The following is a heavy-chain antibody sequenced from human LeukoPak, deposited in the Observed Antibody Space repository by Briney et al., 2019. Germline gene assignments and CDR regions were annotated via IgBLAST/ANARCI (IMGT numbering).Heavy chain of an antibody. CDR1: GFTFSNYA. CDR2: ISGSGGST. V-gene: IGHV3-23*01. J-gene: IGHJ6*02. D-gene: IGHD6-13*01. CDR3: AKDPIAAAGTFGYYYGMDV. Sequence: GGSLRLSCAASGFTFSNYAMAWVRQAPGKGLEWVSAISGSGGSTYYADSVKGRFTISRDNSKNTLYLQMNSLRAEDTAVYYCAKDPIAAAGTFGYYYGMDVWGQGTTVTVSS.